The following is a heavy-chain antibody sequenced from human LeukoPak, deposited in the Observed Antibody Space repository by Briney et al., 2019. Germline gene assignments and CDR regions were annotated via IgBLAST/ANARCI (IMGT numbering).Heavy chain of an antibody. D-gene: IGHD3-22*01. CDR2: IRSKAYGGTT. J-gene: IGHJ4*02. Sequence: GGSLRLSCTASGFTFGDYAMSRFRQAPGKGLEWVGFIRSKAYGGTTEYAASVKGRFTISRDDSKSIAYLQMNSLKTEDTAVYYCTRDTSGYYDSSTRHYWGQGTLVTVSS. V-gene: IGHV3-49*03. CDR1: GFTFGDYA. CDR3: TRDTSGYYDSSTRHY.